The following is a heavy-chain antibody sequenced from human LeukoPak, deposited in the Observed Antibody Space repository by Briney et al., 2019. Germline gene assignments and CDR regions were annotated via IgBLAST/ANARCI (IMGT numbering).Heavy chain of an antibody. J-gene: IGHJ4*02. CDR3: ARTGSWYYYFDY. CDR1: GGSISSYY. V-gene: IGHV4-59*01. Sequence: SETLSLTCTVSGGSISSYYWTWIRQPPGKGLEWIGYIYHTGSTYYNPSLKSRATISVDTSKNQFSLKLSSVTAADTAVYYCARTGSWYYYFDYWGQGALVTVSS. CDR2: IYHTGST. D-gene: IGHD6-13*01.